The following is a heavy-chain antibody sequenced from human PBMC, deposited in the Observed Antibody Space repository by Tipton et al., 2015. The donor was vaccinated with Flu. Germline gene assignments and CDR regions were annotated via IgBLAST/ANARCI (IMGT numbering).Heavy chain of an antibody. Sequence: TLSLTCNVSDDAINNNDYYWGWVRLPPGKGLEWIGIVHYTGYTFYNPSLNSRITISVDTSKNQFSLKLDSVTAADTAIYYCARSPRASNMRVAEYFQDWGQGTLVTVSS. CDR2: VHYTGYT. J-gene: IGHJ1*01. V-gene: IGHV4-39*01. CDR3: ARSPRASNMRVAEYFQD. CDR1: DDAINNNDYY. D-gene: IGHD3-22*01.